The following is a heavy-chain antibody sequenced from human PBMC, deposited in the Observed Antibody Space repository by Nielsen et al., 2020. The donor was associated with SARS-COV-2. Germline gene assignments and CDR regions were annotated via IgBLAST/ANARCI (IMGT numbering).Heavy chain of an antibody. CDR3: ARDPLGVEGGFYYGMDV. CDR1: GFTFSSYA. J-gene: IGHJ6*02. D-gene: IGHD3-16*01. Sequence: GESLKISCAASGFTFSSYAMSWVRQAPGKGLEWVSAISGSGGSTYYADSVKGRFTISRDNSKNTLYLQMNSLRAEDTAVYYCARDPLGVEGGFYYGMDVWGQGTTVTVSS. V-gene: IGHV3-23*01. CDR2: ISGSGGST.